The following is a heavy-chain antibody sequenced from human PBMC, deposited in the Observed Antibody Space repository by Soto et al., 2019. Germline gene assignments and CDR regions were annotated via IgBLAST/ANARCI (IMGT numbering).Heavy chain of an antibody. CDR3: ARGISGYSGYDYLRYYYMDV. CDR1: GFTVSSNY. CDR2: IYSGGST. V-gene: IGHV3-66*01. D-gene: IGHD5-12*01. Sequence: HPGGSLRLSCAASGFTVSSNYMSWVRQAPGKGLEWVSVIYSGGSTYYADSVKGRFTISRDNSKNTLYLQMNSLRAEDTAVYYCARGISGYSGYDYLRYYYMDVWGKGTTVTVSS. J-gene: IGHJ6*03.